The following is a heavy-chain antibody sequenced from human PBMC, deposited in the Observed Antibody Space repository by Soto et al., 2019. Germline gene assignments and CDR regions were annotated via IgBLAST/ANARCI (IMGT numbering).Heavy chain of an antibody. Sequence: ASVKVSCKASGYTFTSYGISWVRQAPGQGLEWMGWISAYNGNTNYAQKLQGGVTMTTDTSTSTAYMELRSLRSDDTAVYYCAREVGLDCSGGSCYSEPFDYWGQGTLVTVAS. CDR3: AREVGLDCSGGSCYSEPFDY. D-gene: IGHD2-15*01. J-gene: IGHJ4*02. CDR1: GYTFTSYG. V-gene: IGHV1-18*01. CDR2: ISAYNGNT.